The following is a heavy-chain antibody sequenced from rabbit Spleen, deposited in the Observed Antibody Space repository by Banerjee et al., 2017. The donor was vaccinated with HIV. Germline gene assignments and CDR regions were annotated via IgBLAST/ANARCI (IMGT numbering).Heavy chain of an antibody. CDR1: GFSFSSSYY. V-gene: IGHV1S45*01. CDR3: ARDLVAVIGWNFSL. CDR2: IDGGSSGST. J-gene: IGHJ4*01. D-gene: IGHD1-1*01. Sequence: QEQLEESGGDLVKPEGSLTLTCTASGFSFSSSYYMCWVRQAPEKGLEWIACIDGGSSGSTYDATWAKGRFTISRTSSTTVTLRMTSLTAADRATYFCARDLVAVIGWNFSLWGPGTLVTVS.